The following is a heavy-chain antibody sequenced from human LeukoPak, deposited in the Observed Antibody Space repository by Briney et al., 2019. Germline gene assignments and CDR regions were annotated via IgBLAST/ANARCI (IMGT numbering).Heavy chain of an antibody. V-gene: IGHV3-30*02. D-gene: IGHD2-2*02. CDR3: AKSYCSSTSCYTFRY. Sequence: PGGSLRLSCVASGFAFKNHAMNWIRQAPGKGLEWVAFIRYDGSNKYYADSVKGRFTISRDNSKNTLYLQMNSLRAEDTAVYYCAKSYCSSTSCYTFRYWGQGTLVTVSS. CDR1: GFAFKNHA. J-gene: IGHJ4*02. CDR2: IRYDGSNK.